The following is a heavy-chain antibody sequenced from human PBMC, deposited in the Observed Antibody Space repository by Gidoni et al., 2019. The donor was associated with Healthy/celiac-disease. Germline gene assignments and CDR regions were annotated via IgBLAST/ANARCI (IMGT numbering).Heavy chain of an antibody. D-gene: IGHD6-13*01. CDR1: CYPLPNYG. Sequence: QVQLVQSGAAVKKPGASVKDSCKDSCYPLPNYGISWLRQSPGQGLEWMGWISAYKGNTNSARQLQGRVTMATATSTSTAYMELRSLRSDDTAVYYCAGDRAIRATYSSSWANWFDRWGQGTLVTVSS. CDR2: ISAYKGNT. V-gene: IGHV1-18*04. J-gene: IGHJ5*02. CDR3: AGDRAIRATYSSSWANWFDR.